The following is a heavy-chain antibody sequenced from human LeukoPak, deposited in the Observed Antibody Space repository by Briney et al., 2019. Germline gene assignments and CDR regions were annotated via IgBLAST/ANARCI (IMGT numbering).Heavy chain of an antibody. CDR3: ARVTYSGVIH. CDR2: IYYSGST. Sequence: SETLSLTCTVSGGSISSYYWSWIRQPPGKGLEWIGYIYYSGSTNYNPSLKSRVTISVDTSKNQFSLKLSSVTAADTAVYYCARVTYSGVIHWGQGTLVTVSS. D-gene: IGHD6-19*01. V-gene: IGHV4-59*08. J-gene: IGHJ4*02. CDR1: GGSISSYY.